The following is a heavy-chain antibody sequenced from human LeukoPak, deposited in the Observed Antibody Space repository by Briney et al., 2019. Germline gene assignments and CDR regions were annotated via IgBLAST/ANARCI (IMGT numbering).Heavy chain of an antibody. Sequence: ASVKVSCKASGYTFTSYGITWVRQAPGQGLEWMGWISAYNGNTNHAQKLQGRVTMTTDASTGTVYMELRSLRSDDTAVYYCARGPYSGSYFAPYYFDYWGQGTLVTVSS. J-gene: IGHJ4*02. CDR1: GYTFTSYG. CDR2: ISAYNGNT. D-gene: IGHD1-26*01. V-gene: IGHV1-18*01. CDR3: ARGPYSGSYFAPYYFDY.